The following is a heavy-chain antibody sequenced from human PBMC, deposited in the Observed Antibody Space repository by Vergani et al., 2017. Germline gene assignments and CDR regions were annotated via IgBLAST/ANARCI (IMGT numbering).Heavy chain of an antibody. D-gene: IGHD3-10*01. CDR2: ISAYNGNT. J-gene: IGHJ4*02. CDR3: ARDHASGGSGSLDY. V-gene: IGHV1-18*01. Sequence: QVQLVQSGAEVKKPGSSVKVSCKASGGTFSSYAISWVRQAPGQGLEWMGWISAYNGNTNYAQKLQGRVTMTTDTSTSTAYMELRSLRSDDTAVYYCARDHASGGSGSLDYWGQGTLVTVSS. CDR1: GGTFSSYA.